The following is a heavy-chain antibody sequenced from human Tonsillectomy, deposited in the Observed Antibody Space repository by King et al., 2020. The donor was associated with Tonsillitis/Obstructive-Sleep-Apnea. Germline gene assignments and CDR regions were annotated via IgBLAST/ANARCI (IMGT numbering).Heavy chain of an antibody. CDR3: ARRVTGDPWIDY. CDR1: GGSISSSTYY. D-gene: IGHD7-27*01. J-gene: IGHJ4*02. Sequence: QLQESGPGLVKPSETLSLTCTVSGGSISSSTYYWGWIRQPPGKGLEWIGSIYYSGHTYFNPSLKSRVTISVDTSKNQFSRKLSSVTAADTAVYYCARRVTGDPWIDYWGQGTLVTVSS. CDR2: IYYSGHT. V-gene: IGHV4-39*01.